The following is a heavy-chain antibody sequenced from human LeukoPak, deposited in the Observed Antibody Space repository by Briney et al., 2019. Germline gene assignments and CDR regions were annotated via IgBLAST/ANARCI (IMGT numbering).Heavy chain of an antibody. CDR3: ARDGALAGEFDY. D-gene: IGHD6-19*01. Sequence: ETGGSLRLSCVASGFTFSNYNMNWVRQAPGKGLEWVSYISRSSTTIYYADSVKGRFTISRDNAKNSLDLQMNSLRAEDTAVYYCARDGALAGEFDYWGQGTLVTVSS. V-gene: IGHV3-48*04. CDR1: GFTFSNYN. J-gene: IGHJ4*02. CDR2: ISRSSTTI.